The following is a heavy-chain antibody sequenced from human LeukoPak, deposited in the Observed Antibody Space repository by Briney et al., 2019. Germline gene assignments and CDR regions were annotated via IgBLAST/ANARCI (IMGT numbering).Heavy chain of an antibody. Sequence: ASVKVSCKPSGGTFSNAGLSWVRQAPGQGLEWMGRIVPILGIPNYAQKFQGRVTITADKSTNTAYMELSSLRSDDTAMYYCARDFTDDAFDIWGQGTMVTVS. CDR1: GGTFSNAG. D-gene: IGHD3-16*01. J-gene: IGHJ3*02. CDR3: ARDFTDDAFDI. V-gene: IGHV1-69*04. CDR2: IVPILGIP.